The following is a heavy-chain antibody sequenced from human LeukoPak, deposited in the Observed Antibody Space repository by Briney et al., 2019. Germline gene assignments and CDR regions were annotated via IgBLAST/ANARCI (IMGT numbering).Heavy chain of an antibody. V-gene: IGHV3-9*03. CDR2: ISWNSGSI. Sequence: GGSLRLSCAASGFTFDDYAMHWVRQAPGKGLEGGSGISWNSGSIGYADSVKGRFTISRDNAKNSLYLQMNSLRAEDMALYYCAKDQKCELQGDDAFDIWGQGTMVTVSS. CDR3: AKDQKCELQGDDAFDI. CDR1: GFTFDDYA. J-gene: IGHJ3*02. D-gene: IGHD1-26*01.